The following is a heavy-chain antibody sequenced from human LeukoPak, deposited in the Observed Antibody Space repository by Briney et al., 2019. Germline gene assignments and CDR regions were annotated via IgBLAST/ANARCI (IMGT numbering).Heavy chain of an antibody. J-gene: IGHJ6*02. Sequence: ASVKVSCKSSGYTFTGYYIHRVRQAPGQGLEWMGWINPNSGGTDYARKFQGRVTMTRDTFISTAYMELSRLKSDDTAVYYCARVNLSGLHYGMDVWGQGTTVTVSS. CDR1: GYTFTGYY. D-gene: IGHD1-1*01. V-gene: IGHV1-2*02. CDR3: ARVNLSGLHYGMDV. CDR2: INPNSGGT.